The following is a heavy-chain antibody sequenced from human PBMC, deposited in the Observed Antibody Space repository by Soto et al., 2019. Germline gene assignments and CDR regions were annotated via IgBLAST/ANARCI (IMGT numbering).Heavy chain of an antibody. CDR2: ISAHSGNT. CDR3: ARHPGGTPLYSGYDYYFDC. CDR1: GYTFISYG. Sequence: ASVKVSCKASGYTFISYGISWVRQAPGQGLEWMGWISAHSGNTKYVEKFKDRVTMTIDTSTSTAYMELRSLRSDDTAIYYCARHPGGTPLYSGYDYYFDCWGLGTLVTVSS. V-gene: IGHV1-18*01. D-gene: IGHD5-12*01. J-gene: IGHJ4*02.